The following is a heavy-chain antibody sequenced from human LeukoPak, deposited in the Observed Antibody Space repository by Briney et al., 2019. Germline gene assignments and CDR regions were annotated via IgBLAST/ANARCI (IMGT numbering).Heavy chain of an antibody. CDR3: AREGQQRPLDY. J-gene: IGHJ4*02. CDR1: GGSISGYY. CDR2: ISTSGST. V-gene: IGHV4-4*07. D-gene: IGHD6-25*01. Sequence: SETLSLTGTVSGGSISGYYWSWIRQPAGKGLGWIGRISTSGSTHYSPSLKSRVTMSVDTSMNQFSLNLRSVAAADTAVYYCAREGQQRPLDYWGQGTLVTVSS.